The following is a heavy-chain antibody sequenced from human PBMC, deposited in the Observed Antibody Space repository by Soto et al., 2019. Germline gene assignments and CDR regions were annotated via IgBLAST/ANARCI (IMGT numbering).Heavy chain of an antibody. J-gene: IGHJ6*03. V-gene: IGHV4-34*01. CDR2: INHSGST. CDR1: GGSFSGYY. Sequence: SETLSLTCAVYGGSFSGYYWSWIRQPPGKGLEWIGEINHSGSTNYNPSLKSRVTISVDTSKNQFSLKLSSVTAADTAVYYCARGNGPTEKENYYYYYMDVWGKGTTVT. D-gene: IGHD4-4*01. CDR3: ARGNGPTEKENYYYYYMDV.